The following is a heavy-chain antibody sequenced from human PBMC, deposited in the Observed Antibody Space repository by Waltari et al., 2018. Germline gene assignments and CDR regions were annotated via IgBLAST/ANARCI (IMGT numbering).Heavy chain of an antibody. D-gene: IGHD6-19*01. CDR3: ARRGYSSGWYYFYY. CDR2: ISGIGVST. J-gene: IGHJ4*02. CDR1: GFTFSSYA. Sequence: EVQLLESGGGLVHPGGSLRLSCAASGFTFSSYAMSWVRQAPGKGLEWVATISGIGVSTYYADSVKGRFTISRDNSKNTLYMQMNSLRAEDTAIYYCARRGYSSGWYYFYYWGQGTLVTVSS. V-gene: IGHV3-23*01.